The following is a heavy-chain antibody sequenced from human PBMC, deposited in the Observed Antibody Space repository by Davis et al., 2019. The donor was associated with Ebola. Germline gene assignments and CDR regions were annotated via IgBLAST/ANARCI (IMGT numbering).Heavy chain of an antibody. CDR1: GFTFSSYG. CDR3: TSQTTVTDY. J-gene: IGHJ4*02. CDR2: ISYDGSNK. Sequence: GESLKISCAASGFTFSSYGMHWVRQAPGKGLEWVAVISYDGSNKYYADSVKGRFTISRDNSKNTLYLQMNSLKTEDTAVYYCTSQTTVTDYWGQGTLVTVSS. D-gene: IGHD4-17*01. V-gene: IGHV3-30*03.